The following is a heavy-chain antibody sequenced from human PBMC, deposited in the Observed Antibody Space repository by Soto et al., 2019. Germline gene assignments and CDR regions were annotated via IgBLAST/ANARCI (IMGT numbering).Heavy chain of an antibody. CDR2: ISSSGSTI. J-gene: IGHJ6*02. D-gene: IGHD3-22*01. V-gene: IGHV3-48*03. CDR1: GFTFSSYE. CDR3: ARVGITLIVVDPNGMDV. Sequence: PGGSLRLSCAASGFTFSSYEMNWVRQAPGKGLEWVSYISSSGSTIYYADSVKGRFTISRDNAKNSLYLQMNSLRAEDTAVYYCARVGITLIVVDPNGMDVWGQGTTVTVSS.